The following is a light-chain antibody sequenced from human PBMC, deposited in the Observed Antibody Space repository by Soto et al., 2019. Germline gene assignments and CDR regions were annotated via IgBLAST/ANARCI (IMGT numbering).Light chain of an antibody. CDR2: DAS. J-gene: IGKJ2*01. V-gene: IGKV3-15*01. Sequence: EIVLTQSPATLSVSPGERATLSCRASQSVSSNLAWYQKKPGQAPRLLIYDASTRATGIPARFSGSGSGTEFTLTIRRLQSEDVALYYCQQYHNFPPYTFGQGTKLEIK. CDR3: QQYHNFPPYT. CDR1: QSVSSN.